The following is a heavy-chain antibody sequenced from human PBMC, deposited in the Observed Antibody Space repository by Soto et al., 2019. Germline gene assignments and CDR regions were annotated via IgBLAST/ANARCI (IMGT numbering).Heavy chain of an antibody. CDR1: GGSISSGGYS. CDR3: AGVPDY. Sequence: QLQLQESGSGLVKPSQTLSLTCAVSGGSISSGGYSWTWIRQPPGKGLEWIGYIHHSASTYYNPSHKRRVTISVDRSKNQFSPKLRSVTAAAPAVYYCAGVPDYWGQGTLGPVS. CDR2: IHHSAST. V-gene: IGHV4-30-2*01. J-gene: IGHJ4*02.